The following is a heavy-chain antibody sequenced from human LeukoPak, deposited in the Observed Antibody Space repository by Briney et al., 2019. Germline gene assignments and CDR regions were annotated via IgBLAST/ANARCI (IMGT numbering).Heavy chain of an antibody. V-gene: IGHV4-31*03. CDR3: ARDPGYSSSWFDY. D-gene: IGHD6-13*01. J-gene: IGHJ4*02. CDR2: IYYSGST. CDR1: GGSISSGGYY. Sequence: SSQTLSLTCTVSGGSISSGGYYWSWIRQHPGKGLEWIGYIYYSGSTYYNPSLKSRVTISVDTSKNQFSLKLSSVTAADTAVYYCARDPGYSSSWFDYWGQGTLVTVSS.